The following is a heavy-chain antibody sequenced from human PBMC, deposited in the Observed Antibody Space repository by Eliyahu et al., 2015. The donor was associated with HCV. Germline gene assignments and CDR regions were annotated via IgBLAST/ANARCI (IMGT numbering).Heavy chain of an antibody. J-gene: IGHJ4*02. V-gene: IGHV3-7*01. Sequence: EVQLVESGGGLVQPGGSLRLSCXASGFTFSSYWMSWVRQAPGKGLEWVANIKQDGSEKYYVDSVKGRFTISRDNAKNSLYLQMNSLRAEDTAVYYCARALALGPFDYWGQGTLVTVSS. D-gene: IGHD1-26*01. CDR3: ARALALGPFDY. CDR2: IKQDGSEK. CDR1: GFTFSSYW.